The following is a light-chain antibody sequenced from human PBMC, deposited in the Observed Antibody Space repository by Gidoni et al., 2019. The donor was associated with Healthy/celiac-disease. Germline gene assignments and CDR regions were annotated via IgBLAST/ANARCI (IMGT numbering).Light chain of an antibody. J-gene: IGLJ2*01. CDR3: SSYTSSSTLVV. V-gene: IGLV2-14*03. Sequence: QSALTQPASVSGSPGQSITISCTGTSSDVGCYNYVPWYQQHPGKAPKLMIYDVSNRPSGVSNRFSCSKSGNTASLTISGLQAEDEADYYCSSYTSSSTLVVFGGGTKLTVL. CDR2: DVS. CDR1: SSDVGCYNY.